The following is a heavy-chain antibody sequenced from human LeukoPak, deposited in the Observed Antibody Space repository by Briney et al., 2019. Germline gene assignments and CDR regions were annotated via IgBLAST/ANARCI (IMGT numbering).Heavy chain of an antibody. J-gene: IGHJ6*02. CDR1: GGSFSGYY. V-gene: IGHV4-34*01. D-gene: IGHD3-3*01. CDR2: INHSGST. Sequence: PSETLSLTCAVYGGSFSGYYWSWIRQPPGKGLEWIGEINHSGSTNYNPSLKSRVTISVDTSKNQFSLKLSSVTAADTAVYYCARLFQDDFWSTYYYYGMDVWGQGTTVTVSS. CDR3: ARLFQDDFWSTYYYYGMDV.